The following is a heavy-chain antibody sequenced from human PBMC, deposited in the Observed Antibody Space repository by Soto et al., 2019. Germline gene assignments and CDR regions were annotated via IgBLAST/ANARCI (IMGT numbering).Heavy chain of an antibody. V-gene: IGHV3-53*01. CDR3: AREISAGFGEPWLDP. D-gene: IGHD3-10*01. Sequence: GSLRLSFAASGFSFSSNYMTWVRQAPGKGLQWDSIIYSDGRTTYADTVKGRFTISRDNSKNTVYLQMTSQSADTTAVYYCAREISAGFGEPWLDPWGQGTLVTVAS. CDR1: GFSFSSNY. J-gene: IGHJ5*02. CDR2: IYSDGRT.